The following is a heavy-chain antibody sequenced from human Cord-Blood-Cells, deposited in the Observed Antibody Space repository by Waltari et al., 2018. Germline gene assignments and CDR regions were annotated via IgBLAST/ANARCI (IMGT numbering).Heavy chain of an antibody. CDR1: GFTFSSYG. CDR3: ANEPIAVAGTH. CDR2: ISYDGSNK. Sequence: QVQLVESGGGVVQPGRSLRLSCAASGFTFSSYGMPWVRQAPGKGLEWVAVISYDGSNKYYADSVKGRFTISRDNSKNTLYLQMNSLRAEDTAVYYCANEPIAVAGTHWGQGTLVTVSS. V-gene: IGHV3-30*18. J-gene: IGHJ4*02. D-gene: IGHD6-19*01.